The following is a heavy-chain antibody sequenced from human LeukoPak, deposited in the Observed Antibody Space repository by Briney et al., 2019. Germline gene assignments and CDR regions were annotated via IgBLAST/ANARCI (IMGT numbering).Heavy chain of an antibody. V-gene: IGHV3-30*03. CDR1: GFTFSSYG. Sequence: PGGSLRLSCAASGFTFSSYGMHWVRQAPGKGLEWVAVISYDGSNKYYADSVKGRFTISRDNAKNSLYLQMNSLRAEDTAVYYCARDTEHAFDIWGQGTMVTVSS. J-gene: IGHJ3*02. CDR3: ARDTEHAFDI. CDR2: ISYDGSNK.